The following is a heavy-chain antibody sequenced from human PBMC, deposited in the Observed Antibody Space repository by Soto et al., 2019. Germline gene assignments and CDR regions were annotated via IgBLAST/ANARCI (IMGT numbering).Heavy chain of an antibody. CDR3: ARHLTYCSAGSCYSDFPYYGMDV. D-gene: IGHD2-15*01. J-gene: IGHJ6*02. CDR1: GGSISSRTYY. Sequence: SETQSLTCSVSGGSISSRTYYWGWMRQPRDKGLEWIGSIYYSGSTYYNPSLKSRVTISVDTSKNQLSLKLSSVTAADTAVYYCARHLTYCSAGSCYSDFPYYGMDVWGQGTTVTVSS. CDR2: IYYSGST. V-gene: IGHV4-39*01.